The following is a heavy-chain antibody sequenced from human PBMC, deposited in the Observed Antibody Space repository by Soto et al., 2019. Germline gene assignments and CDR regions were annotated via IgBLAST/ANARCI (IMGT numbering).Heavy chain of an antibody. CDR2: INHSGST. D-gene: IGHD3-3*01. CDR3: ARRKSGYPKYYFDY. CDR1: GGSFSGYY. Sequence: SETLSLTCAVYGGSFSGYYWSWIRQPPGKGLEWIGEINHSGSTNYNPSLKSRVTISVDTSENQFSLKLSSVTAADTAVYYCARRKSGYPKYYFDYWGQGTLVTVSS. J-gene: IGHJ4*02. V-gene: IGHV4-34*01.